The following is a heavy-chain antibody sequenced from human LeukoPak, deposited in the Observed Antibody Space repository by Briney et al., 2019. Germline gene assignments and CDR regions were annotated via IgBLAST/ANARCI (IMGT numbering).Heavy chain of an antibody. J-gene: IGHJ6*03. V-gene: IGHV3-66*01. Sequence: GSLRLSCAASGFTVSRNYMSWVRQAPGKGLEWVSVIYSGGRTYYADSVKGRFTISRDNSKNTLYLQMNRLRAEDTAVYYCARVLRYCSGGNCYSGGLGYMDVWGKGTTVTISS. CDR3: ARVLRYCSGGNCYSGGLGYMDV. D-gene: IGHD2-15*01. CDR2: IYSGGRT. CDR1: GFTVSRNY.